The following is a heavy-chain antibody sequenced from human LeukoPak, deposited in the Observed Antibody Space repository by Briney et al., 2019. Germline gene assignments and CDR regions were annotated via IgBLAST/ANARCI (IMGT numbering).Heavy chain of an antibody. J-gene: IGHJ5*02. V-gene: IGHV4-59*11. CDR1: GGSISSHS. CDR3: ARQHCSSTSCYRDWFDP. CDR2: IYYSGST. Sequence: PSETLSLTCTVSGGSISSHSWSWIRQPPGKGLEWIGYIYYSGSTNYNPSLKSRVTISVDTSKNQFSLKLTSVTAADTAVYYCARQHCSSTSCYRDWFDPWGQGALVTASS. D-gene: IGHD2-2*01.